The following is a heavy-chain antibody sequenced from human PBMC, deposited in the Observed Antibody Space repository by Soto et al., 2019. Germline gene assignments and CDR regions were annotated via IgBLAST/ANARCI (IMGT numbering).Heavy chain of an antibody. D-gene: IGHD6-13*01. CDR1: GYTFTSYG. J-gene: IGHJ6*02. V-gene: IGHV1-18*01. CDR2: ISAYNGNT. CDR3: ARDGPIAAAGTDYYYYGMDV. Sequence: ASVKVSCKASGYTFTSYGISWVRQAPGQGLEWMGWISAYNGNTNYAQKLQGRVTMTTDTSTSTAYMELRSLGSDDTAVYYCARDGPIAAAGTDYYYYGMDVWGQGTTVTVSS.